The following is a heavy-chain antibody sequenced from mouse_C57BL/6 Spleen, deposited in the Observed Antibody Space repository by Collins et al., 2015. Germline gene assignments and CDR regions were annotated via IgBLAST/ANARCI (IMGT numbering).Heavy chain of an antibody. Sequence: QVHLQQSGAELMRPGASVKISCKATGFTFSSYWIEWLKQRPGHGLEWIGEILPGSDNTNYNEKFKGKATFTADTSSDTVHMQLSSLTSEDSAVYYCTVSADYRYEAWLAYWGQGTLVTVSA. CDR2: ILPGSDNT. J-gene: IGHJ3*01. D-gene: IGHD2-14*01. CDR3: TVSADYRYEAWLAY. V-gene: IGHV1-9*01. CDR1: GFTFSSYW.